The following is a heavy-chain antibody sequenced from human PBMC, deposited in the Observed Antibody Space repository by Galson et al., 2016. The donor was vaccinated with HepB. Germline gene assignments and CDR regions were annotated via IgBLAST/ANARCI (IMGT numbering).Heavy chain of an antibody. D-gene: IGHD3/OR15-3a*01. J-gene: IGHJ4*02. CDR1: GFTFSSYV. Sequence: SLRLSCAASGFTFSSYVMSWVRQAPGQGLEWVSGIVGSGGTTYYAESVQGRFIVSRDNSKNILHLQMDSLRVEDTAIYYCARFGTGLDYWGQGTLVTVSS. V-gene: IGHV3-23*01. CDR3: ARFGTGLDY. CDR2: IVGSGGTT.